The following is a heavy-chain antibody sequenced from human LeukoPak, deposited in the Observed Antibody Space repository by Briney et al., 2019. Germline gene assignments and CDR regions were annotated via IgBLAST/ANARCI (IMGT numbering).Heavy chain of an antibody. V-gene: IGHV3-48*01. D-gene: IGHD2-15*01. CDR3: IKEAGYCSGGGCYRWFDS. Sequence: GGSLRLSCGASGFTFRSYSMSWVRQAPGKGLEWISYISTGGSTMYYADSVKGRFTIARDNAQNSLSLQMNSLRADDTAVYYCIKEAGYCSGGGCYRWFDSWGQGTLVTVCS. CDR2: ISTGGSTM. J-gene: IGHJ5*01. CDR1: GFTFRSYS.